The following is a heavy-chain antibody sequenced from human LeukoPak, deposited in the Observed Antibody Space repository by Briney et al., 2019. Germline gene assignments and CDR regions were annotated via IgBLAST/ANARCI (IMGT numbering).Heavy chain of an antibody. J-gene: IGHJ6*02. CDR1: GYTFTGYY. CDR2: INPNSGGT. Sequence: ASVKVSCKASGYTFTGYYMHWVRQAPGQGLEWMGWINPNSGGTNYAQKFQGRVTMTRDTSISTAYMELSGLRSDDTAVYYCAREVVVVPAAIALRFLEWLLYRYSYGMDVWGQGTTVTVSS. CDR3: AREVVVVPAAIALRFLEWLLYRYSYGMDV. D-gene: IGHD3-3*01. V-gene: IGHV1-2*02.